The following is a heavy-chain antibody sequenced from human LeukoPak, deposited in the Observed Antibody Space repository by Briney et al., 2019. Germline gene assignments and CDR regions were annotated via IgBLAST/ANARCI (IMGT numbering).Heavy chain of an antibody. J-gene: IGHJ4*02. CDR1: GYTFTDYY. CDR2: INPNSGGT. V-gene: IGHV1-2*02. Sequence: GASVTVSCKASGYTFTDYYMHWVRQAPGQGLEWMGWINPNSGGTNYAQKFQGRVAMTRDTSISTAYMELSRLRSDDTAVYYCARDRDGDYPSNYFDYWGQGTLVTVSS. CDR3: ARDRDGDYPSNYFDY. D-gene: IGHD4-17*01.